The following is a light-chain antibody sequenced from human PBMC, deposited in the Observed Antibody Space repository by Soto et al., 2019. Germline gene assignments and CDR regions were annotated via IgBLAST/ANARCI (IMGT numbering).Light chain of an antibody. J-gene: IGLJ2*01. V-gene: IGLV1-40*01. CDR1: SSNIGAGYD. CDR2: GNI. Sequence: QSVLTQPPSVSGAPGQRVTISCTGSSSNIGAGYDVHWYQQLPGTAPKLLIYGNINRPSGVPDRFSGSKSGTSASLAITGLQAEDEADYYCQSYDSSLSSVVFGGGTKLTGL. CDR3: QSYDSSLSSVV.